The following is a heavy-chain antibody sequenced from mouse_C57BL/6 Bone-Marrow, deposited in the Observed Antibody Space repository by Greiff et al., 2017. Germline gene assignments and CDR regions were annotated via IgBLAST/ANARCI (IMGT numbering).Heavy chain of an antibody. CDR3: ARWLRRYFYV. J-gene: IGHJ1*03. CDR1: GYTFTSYT. Sequence: QVQLQQSGAELARPGASVKMSCKASGYTFTSYTMHWVKQRPGQGLEWIGYINPSSGYTKYNQKFKDKATLTADKSSSTAYMQLSSLTSEDSAVYDCARWLRRYFYVWGTGTTVTVSS. CDR2: INPSSGYT. D-gene: IGHD2-2*01. V-gene: IGHV1-4*01.